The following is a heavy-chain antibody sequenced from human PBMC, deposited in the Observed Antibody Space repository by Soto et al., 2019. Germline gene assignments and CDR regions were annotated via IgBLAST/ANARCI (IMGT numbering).Heavy chain of an antibody. V-gene: IGHV4-30-4*01. Sequence: SETLSLTCTVSGGSISSGDYYWIWIRQPPGKGLEWIGYIYYSGSTYYNPSLKSRVTISVDTSKNQFSLKLSSVTAADTAVYYCASSEGAYYFDYWGQGTLVTVSS. CDR3: ASSEGAYYFDY. CDR1: GGSISSGDYY. J-gene: IGHJ4*02. CDR2: IYYSGST. D-gene: IGHD3-16*01.